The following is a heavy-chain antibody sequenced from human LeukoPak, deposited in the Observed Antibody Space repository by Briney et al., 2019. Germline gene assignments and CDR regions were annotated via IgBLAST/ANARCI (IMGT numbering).Heavy chain of an antibody. Sequence: SQTLSLTCTVSGGSISSGGYYWSWIRQPPGKGLEWIGYIYHSGSTYYNPSLKSRVTISVDRSKNQFSLKLSSVTAADTAVYYCARAAENYYDSSGYLNWGQGTLVTVSS. V-gene: IGHV4-30-2*01. CDR1: GGSISSGGYY. CDR3: ARAAENYYDSSGYLN. D-gene: IGHD3-22*01. J-gene: IGHJ4*02. CDR2: IYHSGST.